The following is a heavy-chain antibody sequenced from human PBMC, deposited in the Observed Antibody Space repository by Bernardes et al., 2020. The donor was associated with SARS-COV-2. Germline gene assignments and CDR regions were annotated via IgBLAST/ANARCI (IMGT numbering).Heavy chain of an antibody. J-gene: IGHJ4*02. D-gene: IGHD3-10*01. V-gene: IGHV3-53*01. Sequence: GGSLRLSCAASGLFVGNNYMTWVRQAPGKGLEAVSVIHSDGTTHHADSVRGRFAISRDTSSNTVFLQMNSLRVDDTGLYYCARSPGWHGFGSGSENRNYYDQWGPGTMVTLSS. CDR1: GLFVGNNY. CDR2: IHSDGTT. CDR3: ARSPGWHGFGSGSENRNYYDQ.